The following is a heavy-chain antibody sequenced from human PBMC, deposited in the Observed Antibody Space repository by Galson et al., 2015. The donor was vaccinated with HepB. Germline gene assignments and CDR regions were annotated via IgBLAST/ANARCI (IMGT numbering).Heavy chain of an antibody. Sequence: SLRLSCAASGFTFSSYAMHWVRQAPGKGLEYVSAISSNGGRKYYADSVKGRFTISRDNSKNTLYLQMSSLRAEDTAVYYCVKDRNRPYSGSWAYFDYWGQGTLVTVSS. CDR1: GFTFSSYA. J-gene: IGHJ4*02. CDR3: VKDRNRPYSGSWAYFDY. CDR2: ISSNGGRK. D-gene: IGHD6-13*01. V-gene: IGHV3-64D*06.